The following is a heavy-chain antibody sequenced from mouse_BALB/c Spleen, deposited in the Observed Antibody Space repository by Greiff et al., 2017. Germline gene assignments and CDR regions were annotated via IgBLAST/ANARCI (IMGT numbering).Heavy chain of an antibody. J-gene: IGHJ3*01. CDR2: INPSTGYT. Sequence: VQLVESGAELAKPGASVKMSCKASGYTFTGYWMHWVKQRPGQGLEWIGYINPSTGYTEYNQKFKDKATLTADKSSSTAYMQLSSLTSEDSAVYYCARKGTGSSWFAYWGQGTLVTVSA. V-gene: IGHV1-7*01. CDR1: GYTFTGYW. CDR3: ARKGTGSSWFAY. D-gene: IGHD4-1*01.